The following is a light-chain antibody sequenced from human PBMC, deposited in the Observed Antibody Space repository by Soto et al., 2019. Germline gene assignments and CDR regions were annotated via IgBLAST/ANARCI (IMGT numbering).Light chain of an antibody. CDR2: RNN. Sequence: QSVLTQPPSASGTPGQRVTISCSGSSSNIGTNYVYWYQHLPGTAPKLLIYRNNEWPSGVPERFSGAKSGTSASLAISGLRSEDEGDYYCAAWDDSLTGWVFGGGTKVTVL. CDR1: SSNIGTNY. V-gene: IGLV1-47*01. CDR3: AAWDDSLTGWV. J-gene: IGLJ3*02.